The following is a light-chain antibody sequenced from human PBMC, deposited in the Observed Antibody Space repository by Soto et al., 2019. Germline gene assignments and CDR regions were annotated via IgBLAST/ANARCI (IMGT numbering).Light chain of an antibody. J-gene: IGKJ2*01. V-gene: IGKV3-20*01. CDR3: QHYGSSPHT. CDR1: QSVSSGC. CDR2: GAS. Sequence: EIVLTQSPGTLSLSPGERATLSCRASQSVSSGCLAWYQQKPGQAPRLLIYGASSRAIGIPDRFSGSGSGTDFTLTIARLEPEDFAVYYCQHYGSSPHTFGQGTILEI.